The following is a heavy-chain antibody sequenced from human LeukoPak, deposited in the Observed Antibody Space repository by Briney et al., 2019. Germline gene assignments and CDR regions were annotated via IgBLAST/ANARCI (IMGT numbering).Heavy chain of an antibody. CDR3: ARDEDFWSGHNYGMDV. V-gene: IGHV4-4*07. Sequence: SETLSLTCTVSGGSISSYYWSWIRQPAGKGLEWIGCIYTSGSTNYNPSLKSRVTMSVDTSKNQFSLKLSSVTAADTAVYYCARDEDFWSGHNYGMDVWGQGTTVTVSS. CDR2: IYTSGST. J-gene: IGHJ6*02. D-gene: IGHD3-3*01. CDR1: GGSISSYY.